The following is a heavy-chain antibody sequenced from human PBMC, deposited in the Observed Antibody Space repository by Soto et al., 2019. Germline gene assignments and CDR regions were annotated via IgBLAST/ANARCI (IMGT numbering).Heavy chain of an antibody. CDR2: IDTSGTA. Sequence: SETLSLTCTVSGGSISSYYVSWIRQSAGKGLEWIGRIDTSGTANYNPSLKSRVTMSVDASKNHFSLNLSSVTAADTAVYYCARGPRGYVYYHGMDVWGQGTTVTVSS. V-gene: IGHV4-4*07. CDR1: GGSISSYY. J-gene: IGHJ6*02. CDR3: ARGPRGYVYYHGMDV. D-gene: IGHD3-10*01.